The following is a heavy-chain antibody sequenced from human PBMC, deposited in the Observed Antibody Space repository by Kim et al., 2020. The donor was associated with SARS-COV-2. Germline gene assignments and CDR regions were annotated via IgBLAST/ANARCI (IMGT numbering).Heavy chain of an antibody. D-gene: IGHD5-18*01. CDR3: ARQNTAMVFPH. J-gene: IGHJ1*01. V-gene: IGHV5-10-1*01. Sequence: NYSPSFQGHVTISADKSISTDYLQWSSLKASDTAMYYCARQNTAMVFPHWGQGTLVTVSS.